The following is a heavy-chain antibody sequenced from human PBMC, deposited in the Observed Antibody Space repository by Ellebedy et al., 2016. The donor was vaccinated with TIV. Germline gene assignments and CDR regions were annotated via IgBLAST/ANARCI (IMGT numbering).Heavy chain of an antibody. D-gene: IGHD6-13*01. CDR2: IIPIFGTA. J-gene: IGHJ5*02. V-gene: IGHV1-69*13. CDR1: GGTFSSYA. CDR3: ARGLGSSSWVRTWFDP. Sequence: AASVKVSCKASGGTFSSYAISWVRQAPGQGLEWMGGIIPIFGTANYAQKFQGRVTITADESTSTAYMELSSLRSEDTAVYYCARGLGSSSWVRTWFDPWGQGTLVTVSS.